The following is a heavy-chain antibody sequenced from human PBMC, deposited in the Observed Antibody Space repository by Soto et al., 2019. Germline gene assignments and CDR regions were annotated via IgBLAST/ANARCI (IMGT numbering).Heavy chain of an antibody. Sequence: EVQLVESGGGLVQPGRSLRLSCAASGFTFDVYGMHWVRQAPGKGLEWVSGISWNSGSIGYADSVKGRFTISRDNARSSLYLQTNSLRAEDTALYYCAKDYLTAGYSSGWYAHWGQGTLVTVSS. D-gene: IGHD6-19*01. J-gene: IGHJ5*02. CDR1: GFTFDVYG. CDR3: AKDYLTAGYSSGWYAH. CDR2: ISWNSGSI. V-gene: IGHV3-9*01.